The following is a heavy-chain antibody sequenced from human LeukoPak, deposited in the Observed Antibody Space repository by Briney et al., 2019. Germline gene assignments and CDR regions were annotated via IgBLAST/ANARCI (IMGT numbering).Heavy chain of an antibody. CDR3: ATVGSYDSSGYYYPNYFDY. CDR2: ISTSGITK. V-gene: IGHV3-11*01. D-gene: IGHD3-22*01. Sequence: GGSLRLSCAASGFTFSDYYMSWIRQAPGKGLEWVSYISTSGITKYYADSVKGRFTISRDTAKNSLYLQMNSLRAEDTAVYYCATVGSYDSSGYYYPNYFDYWGQGTLVTVSS. J-gene: IGHJ4*02. CDR1: GFTFSDYY.